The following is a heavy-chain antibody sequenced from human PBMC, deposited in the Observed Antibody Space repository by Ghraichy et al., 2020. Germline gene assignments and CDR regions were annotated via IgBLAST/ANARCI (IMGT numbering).Heavy chain of an antibody. V-gene: IGHV3-30-3*01. Sequence: GGSLRLSCAASGFTFSSYAMHWVRQAPGKGLEWVAVISYDGSNKYYADSVKGRFTISRDNSKNTLYLQMNSLRAEDTAVYYCGRAPVVVTATGNYYYYGMDVWGQGTTVTVSS. CDR2: ISYDGSNK. CDR1: GFTFSSYA. J-gene: IGHJ6*02. CDR3: GRAPVVVTATGNYYYYGMDV. D-gene: IGHD2-15*01.